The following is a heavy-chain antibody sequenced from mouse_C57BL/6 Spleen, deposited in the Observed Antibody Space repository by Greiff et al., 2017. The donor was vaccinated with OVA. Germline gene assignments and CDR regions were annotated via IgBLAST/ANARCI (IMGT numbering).Heavy chain of an antibody. CDR1: GYSFTGYY. CDR3: ARWGSNYPYAMDY. V-gene: IGHV1-42*01. J-gene: IGHJ4*01. CDR2: INPSTGGT. Sequence: VQLQQSGPELVKPGASVKISCKASGYSFTGYYMNWVKQSPEKSLEWIGEINPSTGGTTYNQKFKAKATLTVDKSSSTAYMQLKSLTSEDSAVYYCARWGSNYPYAMDYWGQGTSVTVSS. D-gene: IGHD2-5*01.